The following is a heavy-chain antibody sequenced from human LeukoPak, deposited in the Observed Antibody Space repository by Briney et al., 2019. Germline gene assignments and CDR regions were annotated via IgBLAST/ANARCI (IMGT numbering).Heavy chain of an antibody. D-gene: IGHD6-13*01. CDR1: GYTFTGYY. CDR2: INPNSGGT. V-gene: IGHV1-2*02. J-gene: IGHJ4*02. Sequence: ASVKVSCKASGYTFTGYYMHWVRPAPGQGLEWMGWINPNSGGTNYAQKFQGRVTMTRDTSISTAYMELRSLRSDDTAVYYCARDSSSSCYYWGQGTLVTVSS. CDR3: ARDSSSSCYY.